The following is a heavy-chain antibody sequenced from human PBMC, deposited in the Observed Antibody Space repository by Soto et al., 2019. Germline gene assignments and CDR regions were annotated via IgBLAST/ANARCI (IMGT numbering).Heavy chain of an antibody. CDR3: ARDIAAAGLFDY. Sequence: PGGSLRLSCAASGFTFRSYAMHWVRQAPGKGLEWVAVISYDGSNKYYADSVKGRFTTSRDNSKNTLYLQMNSLRAEDTAVYYCARDIAAAGLFDYWGQGTLVTVSS. CDR2: ISYDGSNK. V-gene: IGHV3-30-3*01. J-gene: IGHJ4*02. D-gene: IGHD6-13*01. CDR1: GFTFRSYA.